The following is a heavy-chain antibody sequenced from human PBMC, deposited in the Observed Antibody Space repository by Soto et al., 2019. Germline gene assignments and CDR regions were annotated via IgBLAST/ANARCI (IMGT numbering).Heavy chain of an antibody. V-gene: IGHV3-30-3*02. D-gene: IGHD6-6*01. CDR1: GFTFSSYA. Sequence: GGSLRLSCAASGFTFSSYAMHWVRQAPGKGLEWVAVISYDGSNKYYADSVKGRFTISRDNSKNTLYLQMNSLTAEDTAVYYCAKFLQAARGMDVWGQGTTVTVSS. J-gene: IGHJ6*02. CDR2: ISYDGSNK. CDR3: AKFLQAARGMDV.